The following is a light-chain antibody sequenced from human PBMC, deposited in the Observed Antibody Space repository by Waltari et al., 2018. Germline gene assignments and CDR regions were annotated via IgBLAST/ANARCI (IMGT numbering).Light chain of an antibody. Sequence: VVTHSPATLSVSPGKTVTLSCRASQRVNTNLAWYQQKPGQAPRLLIFAASTRAPGIPSRFGGSGSGTEFTLTITSLQFEDVGVYFCQQYHKWPPGGFGGGTKVEIE. CDR1: QRVNTN. V-gene: IGKV3-15*01. J-gene: IGKJ4*01. CDR2: AAS. CDR3: QQYHKWPPGG.